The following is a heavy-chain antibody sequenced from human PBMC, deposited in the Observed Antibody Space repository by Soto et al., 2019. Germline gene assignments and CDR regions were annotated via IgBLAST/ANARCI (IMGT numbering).Heavy chain of an antibody. Sequence: PKGTLSRTSFVSGGSGTSYQRSWIRQFPGKGLEWIAYTSYTGNTNYNPSLQSRVTISLDTSKNQLSLRLTSMTAADTAVYYCARDMHAGSTHYFDPWGQGTPVIVSS. V-gene: IGHV4-59*02. J-gene: IGHJ5*02. D-gene: IGHD1-26*01. CDR2: TSYTGNT. CDR3: ARDMHAGSTHYFDP. CDR1: GGSGTSYQ.